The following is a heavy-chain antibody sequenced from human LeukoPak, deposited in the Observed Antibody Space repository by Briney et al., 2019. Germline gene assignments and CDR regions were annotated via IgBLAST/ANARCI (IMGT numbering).Heavy chain of an antibody. J-gene: IGHJ4*02. Sequence: GGSLRLSCAASGFTFTNAWTSWVRQAPGKGLEWVGRFKTKTDGGTTDYAAPVKGRFTISRDASKYTLYLQMNSLRAVDTAVYYCAKDDGWVQYANWGQGTLVTVSS. CDR2: FKTKTDGGTT. CDR3: AKDDGWVQYAN. V-gene: IGHV3-15*01. CDR1: GFTFTNAW. D-gene: IGHD5-24*01.